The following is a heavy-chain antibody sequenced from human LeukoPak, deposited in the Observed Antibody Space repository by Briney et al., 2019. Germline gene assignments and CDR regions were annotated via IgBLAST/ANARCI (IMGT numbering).Heavy chain of an antibody. V-gene: IGHV3-48*01. D-gene: IGHD2-21*01. CDR3: ARDQRPYCGGECYCAIDL. J-gene: IGHJ3*01. CDR2: IGHTGSPA. Sequence: GGSLRLSCEASGITFSSHSMTWVRQAPGRTLEWISYIGHTGSPAHYADSVRGRFTISRDNAKNSLYLQMNSLTVEDTAVYYCARDQRPYCGGECYCAIDLWGRGTLVTVSS. CDR1: GITFSSHS.